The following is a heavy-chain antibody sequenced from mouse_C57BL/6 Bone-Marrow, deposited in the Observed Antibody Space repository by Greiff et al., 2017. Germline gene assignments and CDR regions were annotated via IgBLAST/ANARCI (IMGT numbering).Heavy chain of an antibody. CDR3: ASDGSSFLRDY. J-gene: IGHJ4*01. CDR1: GYTFTSYW. Sequence: QVQLQQPGAELVKPGASVKLSCKASGYTFTSYWMHWVKQRPGQGLEWIGMIHPNGGSTNYNEKFKSKATLTVDNASSTAYMQLSSLTSEASAVYYCASDGSSFLRDYWGQGTSVTVSS. D-gene: IGHD1-1*01. CDR2: IHPNGGST. V-gene: IGHV1-64*01.